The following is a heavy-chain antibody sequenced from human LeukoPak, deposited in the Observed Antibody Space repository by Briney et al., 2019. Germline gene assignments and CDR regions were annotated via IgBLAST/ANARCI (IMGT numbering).Heavy chain of an antibody. J-gene: IGHJ4*02. CDR1: GFTFSNYA. V-gene: IGHV3-30*04. CDR2: ISYDGSNK. D-gene: IGHD6-19*01. Sequence: GGSLRLSCAASGFTFSNYAMHWVRQAPGKGLEWVAVISYDGSNKYYADSVKGRFTISRDNSENTLYLQMNSLRAEDTAVYYCARGGIAVAGTAFDYWGQGTLVTVSS. CDR3: ARGGIAVAGTAFDY.